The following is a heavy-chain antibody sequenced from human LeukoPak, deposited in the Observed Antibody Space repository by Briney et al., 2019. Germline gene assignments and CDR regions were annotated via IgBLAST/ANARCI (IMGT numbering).Heavy chain of an antibody. CDR2: ISSSSMYI. CDR1: RFIFSSYS. Sequence: PGGSLRLSWAASRFIFSSYSMTWVRQAPGKGLEGVSSISSSSMYIFYADSVKGRFTISRDNAKNSLYLQMNSLRAEDTAVYYCAKQSSTIFGVVIVSYYYYGMDVWGQGTTVTVSS. V-gene: IGHV3-21*04. J-gene: IGHJ6*02. D-gene: IGHD3-3*01. CDR3: AKQSSTIFGVVIVSYYYYGMDV.